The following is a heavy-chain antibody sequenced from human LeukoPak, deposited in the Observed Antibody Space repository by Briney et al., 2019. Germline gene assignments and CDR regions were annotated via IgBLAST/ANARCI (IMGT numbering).Heavy chain of an antibody. J-gene: IGHJ6*03. CDR3: AREGPFQYYYYYMDV. Sequence: PSETLSLTCTVSSDSISSAYYWGWIRQPPGRGLEWIGSFYHSGSTYYNPSLKSRVTISVDTSKNQFSLKLSSVTAADTAVYYCAREGPFQYYYYYMDVWGKGTTVTVSS. D-gene: IGHD2/OR15-2a*01. CDR1: SDSISSAYY. CDR2: FYHSGST. V-gene: IGHV4-38-2*02.